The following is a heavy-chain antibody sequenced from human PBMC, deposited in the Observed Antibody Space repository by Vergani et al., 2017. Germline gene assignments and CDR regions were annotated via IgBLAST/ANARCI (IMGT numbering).Heavy chain of an antibody. CDR2: IYSTGST. J-gene: IGHJ4*02. D-gene: IGHD3-22*01. CDR1: GDSISSGVYY. CDR3: ARMGGYDEGDAFRIGYFDS. Sequence: QVQLQESGPGLVKPSQTLSLTCSVSGDSISSGVYYWNWIRQHPGKGLEWIVYIYSTGSTHHNPSLRRRINMSVDTSKNQFSLKLNSGTAADTAMYYCARMGGYDEGDAFRIGYFDSWGPGILVTVSS. V-gene: IGHV4-31*03.